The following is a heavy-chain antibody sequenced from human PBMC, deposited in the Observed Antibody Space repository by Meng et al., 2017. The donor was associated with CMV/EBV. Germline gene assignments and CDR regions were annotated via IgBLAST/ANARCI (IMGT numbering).Heavy chain of an antibody. Sequence: GESLKISCAASGFTFSSYGMHLVRQAPGKGLEWVAFIRYDGSNKYYADSVKGRFTISRDNSKNTLYLQMNSLRAEDTAVYYCAKHAGSYYSYYYYGMDVWGQGTTVTVSS. D-gene: IGHD1-26*01. J-gene: IGHJ6*02. CDR2: IRYDGSNK. CDR1: GFTFSSYG. CDR3: AKHAGSYYSYYYYGMDV. V-gene: IGHV3-30*02.